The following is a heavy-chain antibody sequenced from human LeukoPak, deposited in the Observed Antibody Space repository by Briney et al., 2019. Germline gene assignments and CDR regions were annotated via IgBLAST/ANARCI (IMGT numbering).Heavy chain of an antibody. V-gene: IGHV4-61*02. CDR1: GGSISSGSYY. D-gene: IGHD3-10*01. CDR3: ARSLSGMDAFDI. Sequence: SETLSLTCTVSGGSISSGSYYWSWIRHPAGKGLEWIGRIYTSGSTNYNPSLKSRVTISVDTSKNQFSLKLSSVTAADTAVYYCARSLSGMDAFDIWGQGTMVTVSS. CDR2: IYTSGST. J-gene: IGHJ3*02.